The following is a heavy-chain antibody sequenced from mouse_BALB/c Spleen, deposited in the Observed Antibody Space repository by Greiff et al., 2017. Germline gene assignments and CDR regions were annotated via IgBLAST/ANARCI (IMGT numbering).Heavy chain of an antibody. J-gene: IGHJ1*01. CDR2: IYPGSGNT. Sequence: VHLVESGAELARPGASVKLSCKASGYTFTDYYINWVKQRTGQGLEWIGEIYPGSGNTYYNEKFKGKATLTADKSSSTAYMQLSSLTSEDSAVYFCARRNYYGSSRYFDVWGAGTTVTVSS. CDR1: GYTFTDYY. CDR3: ARRNYYGSSRYFDV. D-gene: IGHD1-1*01. V-gene: IGHV1-77*01.